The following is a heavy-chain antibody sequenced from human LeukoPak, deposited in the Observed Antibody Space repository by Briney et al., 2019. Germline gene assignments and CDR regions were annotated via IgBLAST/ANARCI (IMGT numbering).Heavy chain of an antibody. CDR2: ITRSGSTI. V-gene: IGHV3-48*03. CDR1: GFTFSTYE. Sequence: PGGSLRLSCAASGFTFSTYEMNWVRQAPGKGLEWVSYITRSGSTIYYADSVKGRFTISRDNAKNSLYLQMNSLRAEDTAVYYCARDQVAHCGRDCFSLDYWGQGTLVTVSS. CDR3: ARDQVAHCGRDCFSLDY. D-gene: IGHD2-21*02. J-gene: IGHJ4*02.